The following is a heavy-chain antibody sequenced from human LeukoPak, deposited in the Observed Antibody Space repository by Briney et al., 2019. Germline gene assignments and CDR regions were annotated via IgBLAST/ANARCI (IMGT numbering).Heavy chain of an antibody. J-gene: IGHJ6*02. CDR1: GGSISSSSYF. V-gene: IGHV4-39*07. CDR3: ARDGTGDGLRLGPYGMDV. CDR2: IYSSGIT. D-gene: IGHD3-16*01. Sequence: KPSETLSLTCTVSGGSISSSSYFWGWIRQPPGKGLEWIGSIYSSGITYYNPSLKSRVTISVDTSKNQFSLKLSSVTAADTAVYYCARDGTGDGLRLGPYGMDVWGQGTTVTVSS.